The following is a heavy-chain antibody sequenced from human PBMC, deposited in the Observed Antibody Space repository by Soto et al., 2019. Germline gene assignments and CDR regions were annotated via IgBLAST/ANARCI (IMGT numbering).Heavy chain of an antibody. J-gene: IGHJ4*02. V-gene: IGHV1-46*01. Sequence: ASVKVSCTASRYTFTSYYMHWLRQAPGQGLEWMGIINPSGGSTSYAQKFQGRVTMTRDTSTSTVYMELSSLRSEDTAVYYCVREEAPYDFWSGYYAVVAYWGQGTLVTVSS. CDR3: VREEAPYDFWSGYYAVVAY. CDR1: RYTFTSYY. CDR2: INPSGGST. D-gene: IGHD3-3*01.